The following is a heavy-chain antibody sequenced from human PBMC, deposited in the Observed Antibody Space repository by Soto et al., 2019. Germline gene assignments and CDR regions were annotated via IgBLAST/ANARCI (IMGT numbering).Heavy chain of an antibody. Sequence: QVQLQESGPGLVKPSETLSLTCTFSGGSVSSGSYYWSWFRQPPGKGLEWIGYIYYSGSTNYNPSLKGRVAISVDTSMNQFSQKLSSVTAADTAVYSCARWKIVVVVATPSFWLGPWCQGILGTGSS. CDR3: ARWKIVVVVATPSFWLGP. D-gene: IGHD2-15*01. V-gene: IGHV4-61*01. CDR2: IYYSGST. J-gene: IGHJ5*02. CDR1: GGSVSSGSYY.